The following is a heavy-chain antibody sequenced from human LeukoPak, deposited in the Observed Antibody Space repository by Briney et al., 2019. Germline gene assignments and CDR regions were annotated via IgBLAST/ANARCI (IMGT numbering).Heavy chain of an antibody. V-gene: IGHV3-23*01. CDR3: AKDLLVVVPAAKGY. D-gene: IGHD2-2*01. Sequence: GGSLRLSCAASGFTSSSYAMSWVRQAPGKGLEWVSGISGSGGMIYYADSVKGRFSISRDNSKNTLYLQMDSLRAEDTAVYYCAKDLLVVVPAAKGYWGQGTLVTVSS. J-gene: IGHJ4*02. CDR2: ISGSGGMI. CDR1: GFTSSSYA.